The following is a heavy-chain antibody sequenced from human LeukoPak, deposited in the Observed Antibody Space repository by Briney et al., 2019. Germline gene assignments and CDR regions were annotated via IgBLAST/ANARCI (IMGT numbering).Heavy chain of an antibody. Sequence: GGSLRLSCAASGFTFSSYGMHWVRQAPGKGLEWVAFIRYGGTNKYYADSVKGRFTISRDNSKNTLYLQMSSLRSEDTAVYYCARGSLRSSGWYWFDPWGQGTLVTVSS. D-gene: IGHD6-19*01. CDR2: IRYGGTNK. J-gene: IGHJ5*02. V-gene: IGHV3-30*02. CDR1: GFTFSSYG. CDR3: ARGSLRSSGWYWFDP.